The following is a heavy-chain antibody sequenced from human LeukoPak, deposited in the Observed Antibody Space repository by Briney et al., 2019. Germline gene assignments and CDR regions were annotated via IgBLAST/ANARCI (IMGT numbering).Heavy chain of an antibody. J-gene: IGHJ4*02. CDR2: IWYDGTNI. D-gene: IGHD3-9*01. Sequence: GRSLRLSCAASGFTVSSHYTSWVRQAPGKGLEWVAIIWYDGTNINYADSVKGRFTISRDNPKSTLYLQMNSLRAEDTAVYYCARLQASAGYYSLDYWGQGTLVTVSS. V-gene: IGHV3-33*08. CDR3: ARLQASAGYYSLDY. CDR1: GFTVSSHY.